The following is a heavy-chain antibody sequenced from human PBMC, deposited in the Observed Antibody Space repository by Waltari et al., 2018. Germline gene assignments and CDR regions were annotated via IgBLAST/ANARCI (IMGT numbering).Heavy chain of an antibody. D-gene: IGHD3-22*01. CDR3: ARETLLPDYYYGMDV. CDR1: GFTFSSYG. Sequence: QVQLVESGGGVVQPGRSLRLSCAASGFTFSSYGMHWVRQAPGKGLEWVAVIWYDGSNKYYADSVKGRFTISRDNSKNTLYLQMNSLRAEDTAVYYCARETLLPDYYYGMDVWGQGTTVTVSS. CDR2: IWYDGSNK. V-gene: IGHV3-33*01. J-gene: IGHJ6*02.